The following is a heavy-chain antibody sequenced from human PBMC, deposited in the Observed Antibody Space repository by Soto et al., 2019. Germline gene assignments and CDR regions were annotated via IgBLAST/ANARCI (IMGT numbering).Heavy chain of an antibody. J-gene: IGHJ6*02. CDR2: IYYSGST. Sequence: PSETLSLTCTVSGGSVSSGSYYWSWIRQPPGKGLEWIGYIYYSGSTSYNPSLKSRVTISVDTSKNQFSLKLSSVTAADTAVYYCARDGVVGATGMSYYYYYGMDVWGQGTTVTVSS. CDR1: GGSVSSGSYY. D-gene: IGHD1-26*01. V-gene: IGHV4-61*01. CDR3: ARDGVVGATGMSYYYYYGMDV.